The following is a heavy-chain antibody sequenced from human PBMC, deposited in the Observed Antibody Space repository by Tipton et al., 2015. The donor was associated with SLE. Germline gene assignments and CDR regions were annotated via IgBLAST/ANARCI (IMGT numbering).Heavy chain of an antibody. CDR2: INHSGST. CDR3: ARSPYCYDSFQH. J-gene: IGHJ1*01. Sequence: TLSLTCAVYGGSFSGYYWSWIRQPPGKGLEWIGEINHSGSTNYNPSLKSRVTISVDTSKNQFSLKLSSVTAADTAVYYCARSPYCYDSFQHWGQGTLVTVSS. V-gene: IGHV4-34*01. CDR1: GGSFSGYY. D-gene: IGHD3-22*01.